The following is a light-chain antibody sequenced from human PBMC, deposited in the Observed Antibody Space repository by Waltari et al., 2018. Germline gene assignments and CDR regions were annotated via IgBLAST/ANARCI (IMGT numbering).Light chain of an antibody. V-gene: IGLV2-8*01. CDR3: SSYGGSNNVV. CDR2: DVT. J-gene: IGLJ2*01. CDR1: SSDVGGYKY. Sequence: QSALTQPPSASGSPGQSVTISCTGTSSDVGGYKYVSWYQQQPGKAPKLLFYDVTARPSGVTDRFSGSKSGNTASLTVSGLQAEDEADYYCSSYGGSNNVVFGGGTKLTVL.